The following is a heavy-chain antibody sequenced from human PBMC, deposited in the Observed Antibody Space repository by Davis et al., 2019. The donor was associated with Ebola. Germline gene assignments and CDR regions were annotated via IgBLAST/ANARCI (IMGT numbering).Heavy chain of an antibody. CDR3: AREDIVVVPAALYYYYYGMDV. D-gene: IGHD2-2*01. J-gene: IGHJ6*04. Sequence: GESLKISCAASGFTFSSYAMSWVRQAPGKGLEWVANIKQDGSEKYYVDSVKGRFTISRDNAKNSLYLQMNSLRAEDTAVYYCAREDIVVVPAALYYYYYGMDVWGKGTTVTVSS. V-gene: IGHV3-7*01. CDR2: IKQDGSEK. CDR1: GFTFSSYA.